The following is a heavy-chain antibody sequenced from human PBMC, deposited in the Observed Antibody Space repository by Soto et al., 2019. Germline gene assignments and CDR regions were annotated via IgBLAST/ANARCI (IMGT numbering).Heavy chain of an antibody. J-gene: IGHJ5*02. Sequence: EEQLAESGGGLVQPGGSLRLSCTASGFTFSNYEMNWVRQAPGKGLEWVSYISSRGTVKYNADSVKGRFTISRDNAKNSLYLQMNSLRAEETAVYYCTRYRWFDAWGQGTLVTVSS. V-gene: IGHV3-48*03. CDR1: GFTFSNYE. D-gene: IGHD3-16*02. CDR3: TRYRWFDA. CDR2: ISSRGTVK.